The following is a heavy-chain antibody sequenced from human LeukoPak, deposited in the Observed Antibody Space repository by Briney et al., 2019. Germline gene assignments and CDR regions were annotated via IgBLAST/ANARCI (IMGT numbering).Heavy chain of an antibody. D-gene: IGHD3-3*01. J-gene: IGHJ4*02. V-gene: IGHV4-61*08. CDR2: IYYSGST. Sequence: SETLSLTCAVSGGSISSGGYSWSWIRQPPGKGLEWIGYIYYSGSTNYNPSLKSRVTISVDTSKNQFSLKLSSVTAADTAVYYCARSGGGDFWSGYFYYFDYWGQGTLVTVSS. CDR3: ARSGGGDFWSGYFYYFDY. CDR1: GGSISSGGYS.